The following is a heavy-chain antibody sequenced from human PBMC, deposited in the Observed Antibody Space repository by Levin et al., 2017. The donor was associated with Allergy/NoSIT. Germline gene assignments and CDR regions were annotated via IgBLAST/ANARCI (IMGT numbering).Heavy chain of an antibody. Sequence: RGESLKISCKGSGYSFTSDWIGWVRQMPGKGLEWMGIIHPGDSKITYSPSFQGQVTISADKSISTAYLQWSSLKASDTAMYFCASIYGSGSDNLFDPWGQGTLVTVSS. J-gene: IGHJ5*02. CDR1: GYSFTSDW. CDR3: ASIYGSGSDNLFDP. D-gene: IGHD3-10*01. V-gene: IGHV5-51*01. CDR2: IHPGDSKI.